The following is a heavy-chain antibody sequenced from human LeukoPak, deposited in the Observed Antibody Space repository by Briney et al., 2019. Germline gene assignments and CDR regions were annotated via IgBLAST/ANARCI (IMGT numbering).Heavy chain of an antibody. D-gene: IGHD1-20*01. Sequence: GESLKISCKGSGYSFTSYWIGWVRQMPGKGLEWMGIIYPGDSDTRYSPSFQGQVTISADKSISTAYLQWSSLKASDTAMYYCARRVVTGKTGHDAFDIWGQGTMVTVSS. CDR3: ARRVVTGKTGHDAFDI. V-gene: IGHV5-51*01. CDR2: IYPGDSDT. J-gene: IGHJ3*02. CDR1: GYSFTSYW.